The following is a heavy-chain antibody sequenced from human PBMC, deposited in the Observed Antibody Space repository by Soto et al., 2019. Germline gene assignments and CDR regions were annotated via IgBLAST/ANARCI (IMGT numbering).Heavy chain of an antibody. CDR2: TYYRSKWYN. CDR1: GASVSNNSYS. D-gene: IGHD3-9*01. J-gene: IGHJ4*02. CDR3: AREDFLNSDDGWYLYYFDY. V-gene: IGHV6-1*01. Sequence: PSQTLSLTCAISGASVSNNSYSWNWIRESQSRGLERLGRTYYRSKWYNDYAVSVKSRITINTDTAKNQFNLQLNSVTPRDTTVYYCAREDFLNSDDGWYLYYFDYWGQGTLVTVSS.